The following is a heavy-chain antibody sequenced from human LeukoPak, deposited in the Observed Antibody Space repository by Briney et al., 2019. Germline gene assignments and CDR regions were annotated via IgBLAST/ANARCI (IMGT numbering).Heavy chain of an antibody. CDR2: ISGSGGST. V-gene: IGHV3-23*01. CDR1: GFTFSSYA. CDR3: AKVLSGNLWFGELWGFYFDY. J-gene: IGHJ4*02. D-gene: IGHD3-10*01. Sequence: GGSLRLSCAASGFTFSSYAMSWVRQAPGKGLEWVSAISGSGGSTYYADSVKGRVTISRDNSKTTQYLQMNSLRAEDTAVYYCAKVLSGNLWFGELWGFYFDYWGQGTLVTVSS.